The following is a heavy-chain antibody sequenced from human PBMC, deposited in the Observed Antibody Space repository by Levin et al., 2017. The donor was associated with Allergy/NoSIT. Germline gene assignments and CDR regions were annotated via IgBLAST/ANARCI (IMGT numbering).Heavy chain of an antibody. CDR2: IGSAGDT. D-gene: IGHD6-19*01. CDR3: AGDSGSGLDY. J-gene: IGHJ4*02. V-gene: IGHV3-13*01. Sequence: PGGSLRLSCAASGFTFSNYGMDWVRQATGKGLEWVSHIGSAGDTYYADSVKGRFTISRENAKTSLFLQMNSLRAGDTAVYYCAGDSGSGLDYWGQGTLVTVSS. CDR1: GFTFSNYG.